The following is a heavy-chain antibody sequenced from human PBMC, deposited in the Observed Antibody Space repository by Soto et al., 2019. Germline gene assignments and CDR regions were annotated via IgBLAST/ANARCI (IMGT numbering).Heavy chain of an antibody. CDR3: AKDLGSSSWYGTYFDY. CDR2: ISYDGSNK. V-gene: IGHV3-30*18. CDR1: GFTFSSYG. J-gene: IGHJ4*02. D-gene: IGHD6-13*01. Sequence: GGSLRLSCAASGFTFSSYGMHWVRQAPGKGLEWVAVISYDGSNKYYADSVKGRFTISRDNSKNTLYLQMNSLRAEDTAVYYCAKDLGSSSWYGTYFDYWGQGTLVTVSS.